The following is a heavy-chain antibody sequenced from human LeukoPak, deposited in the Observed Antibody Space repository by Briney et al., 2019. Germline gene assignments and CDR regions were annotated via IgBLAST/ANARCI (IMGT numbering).Heavy chain of an antibody. V-gene: IGHV3-23*01. CDR1: GFTFRRNA. CDR2: ISGSGGST. D-gene: IGHD2-2*02. Sequence: PGGSLRLSCAASGFTFRRNAMSWVRQAPGKGLEWVSAISGSGGSTYYADSVKGRFTISRDNSKNTLYLQMNSLRAEDTAVYYCAKDKEPRAYCSSTSCYRGLDYWGQGTLVTVSS. CDR3: AKDKEPRAYCSSTSCYRGLDY. J-gene: IGHJ4*02.